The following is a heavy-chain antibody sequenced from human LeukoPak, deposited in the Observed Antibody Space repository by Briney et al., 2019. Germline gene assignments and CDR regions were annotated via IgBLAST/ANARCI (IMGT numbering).Heavy chain of an antibody. CDR1: GGSISSSSCY. V-gene: IGHV4-61*01. CDR3: ARGMATIGRYYYYMDV. CDR2: IYYSGST. Sequence: SETLSLTCTVSGGSISSSSCYWSWIRQPPGKGLEWIGYIYYSGSTNYNPSLKSRVTISVDTSKNQFSLKLSSVTAADTAVYYCARGMATIGRYYYYMDVWGKGTTVTISS. J-gene: IGHJ6*03. D-gene: IGHD5-24*01.